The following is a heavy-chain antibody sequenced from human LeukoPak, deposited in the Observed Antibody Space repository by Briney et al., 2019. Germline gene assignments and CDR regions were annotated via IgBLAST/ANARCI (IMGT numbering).Heavy chain of an antibody. D-gene: IGHD3-3*01. Sequence: SQTLSLTCTVSGGSISSGSYYWSWIRQPAGKGLEWIGRIYTSGSTNYNPSLKSRVTISVDTSKNQFSLKLSSVTAADTAVYYCASTTPGGVWSGYLPNDYWGQGTLVTVSS. V-gene: IGHV4-61*02. CDR1: GGSISSGSYY. CDR3: ASTTPGGVWSGYLPNDY. CDR2: IYTSGST. J-gene: IGHJ4*02.